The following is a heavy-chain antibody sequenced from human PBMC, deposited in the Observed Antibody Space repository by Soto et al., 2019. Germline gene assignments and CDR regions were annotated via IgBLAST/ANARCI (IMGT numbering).Heavy chain of an antibody. D-gene: IGHD3-22*01. V-gene: IGHV1-18*04. Sequence: APLKGSCKASGYTFTSYGSSWGRQAPGQGLEWMGWISAYNGNTNYAQKLQGRVTMTTDTSTSTAYMELRSLRSDDTAVYCCARGANYYDSSGYLYYFDYWGQGTLVTVSS. CDR1: GYTFTSYG. CDR3: ARGANYYDSSGYLYYFDY. CDR2: ISAYNGNT. J-gene: IGHJ4*02.